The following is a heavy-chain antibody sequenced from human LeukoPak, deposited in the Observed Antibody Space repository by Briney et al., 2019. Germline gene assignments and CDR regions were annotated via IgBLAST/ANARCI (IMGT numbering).Heavy chain of an antibody. CDR3: ARREGSDAFDI. J-gene: IGHJ3*02. D-gene: IGHD3-10*01. CDR2: IYHSGST. Sequence: SETLSLTCAVSGGSISSSNWWSWVRQPPGKGLEWIGEIYHSGSTNYNPSLKSRVTISVDTSKNQFSLKLSSVTAADTAVYYCARREGSDAFDIWGQGTVVTVSS. CDR1: GGSISSSNW. V-gene: IGHV4-4*02.